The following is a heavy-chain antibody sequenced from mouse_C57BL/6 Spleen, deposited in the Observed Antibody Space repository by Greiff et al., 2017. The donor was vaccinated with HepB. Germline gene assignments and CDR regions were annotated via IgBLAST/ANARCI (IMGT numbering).Heavy chain of an antibody. V-gene: IGHV1-31*01. CDR1: GYSFNGYY. J-gene: IGHJ3*01. D-gene: IGHD1-1*01. Sequence: VQLQQSGPELVKPGASVKISCKASGYSFNGYYMHWVKQSHGNILDWIGYIYPYNGVSSYNQKFKGKATLTVDKSSSTAYMELRSLTSEDSAVYYCARGNYGSSYAWFAYWGQGTLVTVSA. CDR2: IYPYNGVS. CDR3: ARGNYGSSYAWFAY.